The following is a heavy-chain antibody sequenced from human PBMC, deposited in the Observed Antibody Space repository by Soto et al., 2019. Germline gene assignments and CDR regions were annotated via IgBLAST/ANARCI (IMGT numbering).Heavy chain of an antibody. D-gene: IGHD3-10*01. CDR1: GFTFSDYA. V-gene: IGHV3-23*01. Sequence: GGSLRLSCTASGFTFSDYAMTWVRQAPGKGLEWVSTISGGSSVTYYVYSVKVRLTISRDNAKKTLFLQLNRLSAEDTATYYCAKVLSKNYYYPFDXWGQVTQFTVSX. J-gene: IGHJ4*02. CDR2: ISGGSSVT. CDR3: AKVLSKNYYYPFDX.